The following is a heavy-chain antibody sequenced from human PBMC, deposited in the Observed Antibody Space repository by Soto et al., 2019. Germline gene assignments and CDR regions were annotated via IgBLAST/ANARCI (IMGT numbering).Heavy chain of an antibody. CDR1: GFTFTSSA. V-gene: IGHV1-58*02. CDR3: AADPLYNWNDDRAFGVPFVSPVGSL. Sequence: ASVKVSCKASGFTFTSSAMQWVRQARGQRLEWIGWIVVGSGNTNYAQKFQERVTITRDMSTSTAYMELSSLRSEDTAVYYCAADPLYNWNDDRAFGVPFVSPVGSLWGQGTLVTVSS. D-gene: IGHD1-20*01. J-gene: IGHJ4*02. CDR2: IVVGSGNT.